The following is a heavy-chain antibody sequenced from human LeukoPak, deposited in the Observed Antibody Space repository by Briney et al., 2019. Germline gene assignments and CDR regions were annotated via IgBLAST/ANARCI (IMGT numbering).Heavy chain of an antibody. V-gene: IGHV4-39*01. Sequence: PSETLSLTCTVSGGSISSSSYYWGWIRQPPGKGLEWIGSIYYSGSTYYNPSLKSRVTISVDTSKNQFSLKVSSLTAAGMAVYYCARGYYYRDVWGKGTTVTVS. CDR1: GGSISSSSYY. CDR3: ARGYYYRDV. CDR2: IYYSGST. J-gene: IGHJ6*03.